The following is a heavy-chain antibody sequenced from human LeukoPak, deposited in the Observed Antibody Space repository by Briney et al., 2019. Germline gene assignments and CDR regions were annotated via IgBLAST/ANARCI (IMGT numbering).Heavy chain of an antibody. CDR2: IYYSGST. Sequence: KPSETLSLTCTVSGGSISSYYWSWIRQPPGKGLEWIGYIYYSGSTNYNPSLKSRVTISVDTPKNQFSLKLSSVTAADTAVYYCARSYYDFWSGYYNLFDYWGQGTLVTVSS. CDR1: GGSISSYY. V-gene: IGHV4-59*01. CDR3: ARSYYDFWSGYYNLFDY. D-gene: IGHD3-3*01. J-gene: IGHJ4*02.